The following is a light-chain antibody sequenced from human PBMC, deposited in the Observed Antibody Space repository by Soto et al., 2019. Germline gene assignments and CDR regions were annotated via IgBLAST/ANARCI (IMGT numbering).Light chain of an antibody. CDR3: QQLKSYPQT. Sequence: DIQLTQSPSFLSASVGDRVTITCRTSQGISSYLAWYQQKPGKAPNLLIYGASTLQSGVPSRFSGSVSGTEFTLTISSLQPEDFATYYCQQLKSYPQTFGGGTKVAIK. V-gene: IGKV1-9*01. J-gene: IGKJ4*01. CDR2: GAS. CDR1: QGISSY.